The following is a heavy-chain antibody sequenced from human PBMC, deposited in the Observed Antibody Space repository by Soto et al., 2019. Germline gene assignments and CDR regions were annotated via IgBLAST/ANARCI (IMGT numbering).Heavy chain of an antibody. CDR1: GFSSSSGDYS. Sequence: SETLSLTCTVSGFSSSSGDYSLSWVRQSPGKGLEWIGHIYNSGITYYNPSLKSRVVISIDTSRNQFSLRLNSLTAADRAVYFCARGVTVFGLVSRFWFDPWGQGTVVTVSS. CDR2: IYNSGIT. CDR3: ARGVTVFGLVSRFWFDP. D-gene: IGHD3-3*01. V-gene: IGHV4-30-4*01. J-gene: IGHJ5*02.